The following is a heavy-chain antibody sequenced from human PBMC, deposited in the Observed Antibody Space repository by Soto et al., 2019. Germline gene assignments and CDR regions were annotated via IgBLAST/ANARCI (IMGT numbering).Heavy chain of an antibody. CDR2: IWYDGSNK. V-gene: IGHV3-33*01. CDR3: ARGGNSGWYEINYYYYYGMDV. J-gene: IGHJ6*02. D-gene: IGHD6-19*01. CDR1: GFTFSSYG. Sequence: QVQLVESGGGVVQPGRSLRLSCAASGFTFSSYGMHWVRQAPGKGLEWVAVIWYDGSNKYYADSVKGRFTISRDNSKNTMYLQMNSLRAEDTAVYYCARGGNSGWYEINYYYYYGMDVWGQGTTVTVSS.